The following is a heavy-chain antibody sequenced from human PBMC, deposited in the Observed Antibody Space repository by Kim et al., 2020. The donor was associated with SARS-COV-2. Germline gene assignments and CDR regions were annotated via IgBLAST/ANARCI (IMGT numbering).Heavy chain of an antibody. CDR2: ISYDGSNK. CDR1: GFTFSSYG. D-gene: IGHD5-18*01. J-gene: IGHJ6*02. V-gene: IGHV3-30*18. Sequence: GGSLRLSCAASGFTFSSYGMHWVRQAPGKGLEWVAVISYDGSNKNYADSVKGRFTISRDNSKKTLYLQMNSLRAEDTAVYYCAKDLGGYSYGWVYYYYGMDVWGQGTTVIVSS. CDR3: AKDLGGYSYGWVYYYYGMDV.